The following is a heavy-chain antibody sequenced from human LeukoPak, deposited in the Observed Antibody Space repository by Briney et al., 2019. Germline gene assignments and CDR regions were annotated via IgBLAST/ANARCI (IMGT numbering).Heavy chain of an antibody. CDR3: ASGPPFLKYFEY. J-gene: IGHJ4*02. D-gene: IGHD3-3*01. CDR2: ISVGAEYI. V-gene: IGHV3-23*01. Sequence: GGSLRLSCAASGFTFSTYVMNWFRQAPGKGLEWVSTISVGAEYIFYADSVKGRFTISRDDSNNALYLQMHSLSAEDTALYYCASGPPFLKYFEYWGQGTLVTVSS. CDR1: GFTFSTYV.